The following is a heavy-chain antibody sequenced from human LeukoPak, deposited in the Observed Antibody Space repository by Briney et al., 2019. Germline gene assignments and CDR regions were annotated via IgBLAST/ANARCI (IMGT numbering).Heavy chain of an antibody. CDR3: AKSMKYDILTGYYGRVV. D-gene: IGHD3-9*01. CDR1: GFTFSRCG. J-gene: IGHJ4*02. V-gene: IGHV3-48*01. CDR2: ISSSSGTI. Sequence: GGSLRLSCAASGFTFSRCGMDWVRQAPGKGLEWVSYISSSSGTIYYADSVKGRFTISRDNAKNSLYLQMNSLRAEDTAVYYCAKSMKYDILTGYYGRVVWGQGTLVTVSS.